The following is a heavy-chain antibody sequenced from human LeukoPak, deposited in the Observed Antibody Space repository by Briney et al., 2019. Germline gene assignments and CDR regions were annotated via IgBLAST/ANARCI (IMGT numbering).Heavy chain of an antibody. CDR1: GFTFSSYD. Sequence: GGSLRLSCAASGFTFSSYDMHWVRQATGKGLEWVSAIGTAGDTYYPGSVKGRFTISRENAKNSLYLQMNSLRAGDTAVYYCARALARGDYDYWGQGTLVTVSS. CDR2: IGTAGDT. J-gene: IGHJ4*02. V-gene: IGHV3-13*01. CDR3: ARALARGDYDY. D-gene: IGHD4-17*01.